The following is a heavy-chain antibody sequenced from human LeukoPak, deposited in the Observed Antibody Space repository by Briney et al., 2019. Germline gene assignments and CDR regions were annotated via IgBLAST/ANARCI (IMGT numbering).Heavy chain of an antibody. CDR2: IGSDGGST. V-gene: IGHV3-64*01. CDR1: GFTVSTYT. D-gene: IGHD6-13*01. CDR3: AREGSPGTYDY. Sequence: GGSLRLSCAASGFTVSTYTMHWVRQAPGKGLESVSAIGSDGGSTYYANSVKGRLTIARDNSKNTLYLQMDSLRAEDMAVYYCAREGSPGTYDYWGQGTLVTVSS. J-gene: IGHJ4*02.